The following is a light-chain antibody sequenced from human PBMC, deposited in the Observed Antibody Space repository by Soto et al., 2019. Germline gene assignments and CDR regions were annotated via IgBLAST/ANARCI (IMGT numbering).Light chain of an antibody. Sequence: VMTQSPVPLSVSPGEGATVSCRSSQSVSSHLAWYQHKPGQAPRLLFYDASTRATGIPARFSGSGSGTEFTLTISSLQSEDFSVYYCQQYNNWPTWTFGQGTKVDIK. CDR2: DAS. CDR3: QQYNNWPTWT. J-gene: IGKJ1*01. CDR1: QSVSSH. V-gene: IGKV3-15*01.